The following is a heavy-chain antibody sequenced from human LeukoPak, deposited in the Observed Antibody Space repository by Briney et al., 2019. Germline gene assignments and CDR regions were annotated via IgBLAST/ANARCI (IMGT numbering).Heavy chain of an antibody. J-gene: IGHJ4*02. CDR1: GGSISSSSYY. CDR2: IYYSGST. CDR3: ARAGLGTYYGTYYFDY. Sequence: PSETLSLTCTVSGGSISSSSYYWGWIRQPPGKGLEWIGSIYYSGSTYYNPSLKSRVTLSVDTSKNQFSLKLSSVTAADTAVCYCARAGLGTYYGTYYFDYWGQGTLVTVSS. D-gene: IGHD1-26*01. V-gene: IGHV4-39*01.